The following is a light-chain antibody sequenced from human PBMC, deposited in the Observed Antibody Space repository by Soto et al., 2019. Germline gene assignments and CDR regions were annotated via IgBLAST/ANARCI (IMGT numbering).Light chain of an antibody. CDR1: QGVSSN. V-gene: IGKV3-11*01. CDR3: HQRAGWPPT. Sequence: IVITQSPATLSVSPGERATLSCRASQGVSSNLAWYQQKPGQAPSLLISDASNRATGIPDRFSGSGSGTDFTLTINSLEPEDFAVYFCHQRAGWPPTFGGGSKVDIK. CDR2: DAS. J-gene: IGKJ4*01.